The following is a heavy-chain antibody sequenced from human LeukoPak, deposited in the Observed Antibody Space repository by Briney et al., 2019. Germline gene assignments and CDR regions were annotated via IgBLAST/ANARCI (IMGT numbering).Heavy chain of an antibody. CDR2: IKQDGSEK. V-gene: IGHV3-7*01. Sequence: GGSLRLSCAASGFTFSSYWMSWVRQAPGKGLEWVANIKQDGSEKYYVDSVKGRFTISRDNAKNSLYLQMNSLRAEDTAVYYCARDDSYYGSGSYDYWGQGTLVTVSS. J-gene: IGHJ4*02. CDR1: GFTFSSYW. D-gene: IGHD3-10*01. CDR3: ARDDSYYGSGSYDY.